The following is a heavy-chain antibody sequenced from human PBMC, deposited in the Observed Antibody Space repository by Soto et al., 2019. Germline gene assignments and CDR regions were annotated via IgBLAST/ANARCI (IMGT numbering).Heavy chain of an antibody. CDR3: AKDLGYCSSTSCYYYYYGMDV. Sequence: GGSLRLSCVASEFIFNTHWMSWVRQAPWKGLEWVASINQDGSAKKYGKSVKGRFTISRDNSKNTLYLQMNSLRAEDTAVYYCAKDLGYCSSTSCYYYYYGMDVWGQGTTVTVSS. V-gene: IGHV3-7*01. CDR2: INQDGSAK. CDR1: EFIFNTHW. D-gene: IGHD2-2*01. J-gene: IGHJ6*02.